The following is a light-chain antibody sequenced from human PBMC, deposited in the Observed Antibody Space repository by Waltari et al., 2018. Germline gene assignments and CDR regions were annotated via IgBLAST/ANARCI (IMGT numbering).Light chain of an antibody. CDR3: QHYNNWPPWT. CDR1: QSISIN. Sequence: EIVMTQSPATLSVSPGERATLSCRASQSISINLAWYQHKPGQAPRLLIYGASTRATGSPSRFSGSGSGTEFTLTISSLQSEDFAVYYCQHYNNWPPWTFGQGTKVEMK. V-gene: IGKV3-15*01. J-gene: IGKJ1*01. CDR2: GAS.